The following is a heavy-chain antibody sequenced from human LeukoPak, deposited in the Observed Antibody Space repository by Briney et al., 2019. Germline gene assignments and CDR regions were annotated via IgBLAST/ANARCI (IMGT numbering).Heavy chain of an antibody. CDR2: ISSSSSYI. Sequence: GGSLRLSCAASEFTFSSYSMNWVRQAPGKGLEWVSSISSSSSYIYYADSVKGRFTISRDNAKNSLYLQMNSLRAEDTAVYYCARAVSGIYDYVWGSYRPHFDYWGQGTMVTVSS. CDR3: ARAVSGIYDYVWGSYRPHFDY. CDR1: EFTFSSYS. J-gene: IGHJ4*02. V-gene: IGHV3-21*01. D-gene: IGHD3-16*02.